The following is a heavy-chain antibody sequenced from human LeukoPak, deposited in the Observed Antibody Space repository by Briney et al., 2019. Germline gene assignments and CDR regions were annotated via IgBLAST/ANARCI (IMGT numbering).Heavy chain of an antibody. CDR1: GFTFSSYW. CDR3: ARSLGYCSAGSCFPFDY. V-gene: IGHV3-7*05. J-gene: IGHJ4*02. D-gene: IGHD2-15*01. CDR2: IKQDGSDK. Sequence: TGGSLRLSCAASGFTFSSYWMSWVRQAPGKGLEWVANIKQDGSDKYNVDSVKGRFTISRDNAKNSLYLQMNSLRAEDTAVYYCARSLGYCSAGSCFPFDYWGQGTLVTVSS.